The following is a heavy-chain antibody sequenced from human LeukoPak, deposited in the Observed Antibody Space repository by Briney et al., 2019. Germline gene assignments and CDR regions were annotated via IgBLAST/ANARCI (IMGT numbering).Heavy chain of an antibody. Sequence: ASVRVSCKASGYTFSIYGFSWVRQAPGQGLEWMGWISAYNGNTNYAQKFQGRVTMTTDTSTSTAYMELRSLRSGDTAVYYCARRVFSGWGYYFDYWGQGTLVTVSS. J-gene: IGHJ4*02. CDR3: ARRVFSGWGYYFDY. CDR1: GYTFSIYG. D-gene: IGHD6-19*01. CDR2: ISAYNGNT. V-gene: IGHV1-18*01.